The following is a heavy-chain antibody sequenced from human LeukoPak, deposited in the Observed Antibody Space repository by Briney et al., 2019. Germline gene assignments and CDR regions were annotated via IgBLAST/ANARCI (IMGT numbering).Heavy chain of an antibody. CDR3: TRGRYQFLGPNDY. V-gene: IGHV3-48*02. Sequence: PGGSLRLSCSASGFILSDYGMSWVRQAPGKGLEWVSYITMNSVRLYADSMKGRFTISRDNDKNSVYLQMNSLRDEDTAMYYCTRGRYQFLGPNDYWGQGSLVTVSS. CDR1: GFILSDYG. D-gene: IGHD2-2*01. CDR2: ITMNSVR. J-gene: IGHJ4*02.